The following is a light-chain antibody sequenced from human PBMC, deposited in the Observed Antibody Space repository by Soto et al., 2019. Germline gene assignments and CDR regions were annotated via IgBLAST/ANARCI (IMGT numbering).Light chain of an antibody. V-gene: IGKV1-39*01. CDR3: QQSYTTPRT. J-gene: IGKJ2*01. Sequence: DIQMTQSPSSLSASVGDRVTITCRARQSSSSYLNWYQQKPGKAPKLLIYPESSLQSGVPSRFSDSGSGTDFPLTISSMQPEDFATYYCQQSYTTPRTFGQGTTLEIK. CDR1: QSSSSY. CDR2: PES.